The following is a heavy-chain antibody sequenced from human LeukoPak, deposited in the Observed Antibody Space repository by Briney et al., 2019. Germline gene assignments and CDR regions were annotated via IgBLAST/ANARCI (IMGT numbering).Heavy chain of an antibody. CDR3: ARVFDYYYDSFLAFDI. CDR2: IIPIFGTA. V-gene: IGHV1-69*05. D-gene: IGHD3-22*01. Sequence: SVKVSCKASGGTFSSYAISWVRQAPGQGLEWMGGIIPIFGTANYAQRFQGRVTITTDESTSTAYMELSSVTAADTAVYYCARVFDYYYDSFLAFDIWGQGTMVTVSS. J-gene: IGHJ3*02. CDR1: GGTFSSYA.